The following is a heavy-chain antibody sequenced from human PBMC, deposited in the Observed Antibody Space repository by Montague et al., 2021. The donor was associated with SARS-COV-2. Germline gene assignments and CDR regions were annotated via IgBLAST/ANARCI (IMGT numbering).Heavy chain of an antibody. V-gene: IGHV4-39*01. D-gene: IGHD1-1*01. CDR1: GGSIRSATYY. CDR3: AGRLTGLEPPFDP. J-gene: IGHJ5*02. Sequence: SETLSLTCDVSGGSIRSATYYWAWIRQPPGRGLEWIGNIYYSGSTMYNPSLKSRVTMSVDTSKNRFSLHLNLVTAADTAVYYCAGRLTGLEPPFDPWGQGTLVIVSS. CDR2: IYYSGST.